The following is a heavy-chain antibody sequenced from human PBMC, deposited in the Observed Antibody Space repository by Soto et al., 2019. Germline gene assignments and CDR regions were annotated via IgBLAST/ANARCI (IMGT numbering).Heavy chain of an antibody. CDR2: ISSSGSTI. CDR3: ARDNPVAQVSLVVVPALHYGMDV. D-gene: IGHD2-2*01. V-gene: IGHV3-48*03. Sequence: PGGSLRLSCAASGFTFSSYEMNWVRQAPGKGLEWVSYISSSGSTIYYADSVKGRFTISRDNAKNSLYLQMNSLRAEDTAVYYCARDNPVAQVSLVVVPALHYGMDVWGQGTTVTVSS. CDR1: GFTFSSYE. J-gene: IGHJ6*02.